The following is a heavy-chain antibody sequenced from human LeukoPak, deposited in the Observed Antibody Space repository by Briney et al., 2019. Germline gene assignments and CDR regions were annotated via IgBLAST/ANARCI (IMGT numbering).Heavy chain of an antibody. V-gene: IGHV4-61*02. Sequence: SETLSLTCTVSGGSISSGSYYWSWIRQPAGKGLEWIGRIYTSGSTNYNPSLKSQVTISVDTSKNQFSLKLSSVTAADTAVYYCARARDSSGYLYYFDYWGQGTLVTVSS. J-gene: IGHJ4*02. CDR1: GGSISSGSYY. CDR3: ARARDSSGYLYYFDY. CDR2: IYTSGST. D-gene: IGHD3-22*01.